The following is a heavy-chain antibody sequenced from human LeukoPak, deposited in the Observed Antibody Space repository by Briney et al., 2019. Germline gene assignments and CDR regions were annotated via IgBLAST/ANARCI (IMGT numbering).Heavy chain of an antibody. CDR1: GFTFSSYW. J-gene: IGHJ3*02. D-gene: IGHD2-2*02. Sequence: GGSLRLSCAASGFTFSSYWMSWVRQAPGKGLEWVANIKQDGSEKYYVDSVKGRFTISRDNAKNSLYLQMNSLRAEDTAVYYCARDRYCSSTSCYTPKGVVFDIWGQGTMVTVSS. V-gene: IGHV3-7*05. CDR2: IKQDGSEK. CDR3: ARDRYCSSTSCYTPKGVVFDI.